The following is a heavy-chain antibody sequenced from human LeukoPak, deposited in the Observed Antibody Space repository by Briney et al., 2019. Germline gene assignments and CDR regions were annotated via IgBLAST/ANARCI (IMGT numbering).Heavy chain of an antibody. CDR3: AREWMDFWSGYYASVDV. D-gene: IGHD3-3*01. CDR1: GFTFSSYG. CDR2: ISYDGSNK. Sequence: GGSLRLSCAASGFTFSSYGMHWVRQAPGKGLEWVAVISYDGSNKYYADSVKGRFTISRDNSKNTLYLQMNSLRAEDTAVYYCAREWMDFWSGYYASVDVWGQGTTVTVSS. V-gene: IGHV3-30*03. J-gene: IGHJ6*02.